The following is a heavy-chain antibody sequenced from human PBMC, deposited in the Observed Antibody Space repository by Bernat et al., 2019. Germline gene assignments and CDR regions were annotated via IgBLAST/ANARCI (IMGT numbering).Heavy chain of an antibody. CDR3: AKGRDYGAFDI. Sequence: MQLVESGGGVVQPGRSLRLSCTASGFTFSGYGMHWVRQAPGKGLEWVSAISGSGGSTYYADSVKGRFTISRDNSKNTLYLQMNSLRAEDTAVYYCAKGRDYGAFDIWGQGTMVTVSS. D-gene: IGHD4/OR15-4a*01. CDR1: GFTFSGYG. CDR2: ISGSGGST. V-gene: IGHV3-23*04. J-gene: IGHJ3*02.